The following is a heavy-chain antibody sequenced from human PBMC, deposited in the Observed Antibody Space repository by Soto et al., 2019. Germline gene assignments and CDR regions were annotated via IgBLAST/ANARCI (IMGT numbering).Heavy chain of an antibody. V-gene: IGHV3-30*18. CDR2: ISYDGSNK. J-gene: IGHJ4*02. CDR3: AKDLYSGTSHPDY. CDR1: GFTFSSHG. Sequence: QVQLVESGGGVVQPGRSLRLSCAASGFTFSSHGMHWVRQAPGKGLEWVAAISYDGSNKYYADSVKGRFTISRDNSKNTLYLQMNSLRAEDTTVYYCAKDLYSGTSHPDYWGQGTLVTVSS. D-gene: IGHD1-26*01.